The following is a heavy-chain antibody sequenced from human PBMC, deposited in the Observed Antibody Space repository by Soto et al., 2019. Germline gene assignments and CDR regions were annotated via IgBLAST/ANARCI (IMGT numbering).Heavy chain of an antibody. CDR3: ARPTTIAARPLDY. D-gene: IGHD6-6*01. CDR1: GYTFTGYY. V-gene: IGHV1-2*02. CDR2: INPNSGGT. J-gene: IGHJ4*02. Sequence: ASVKVSCKASGYTFTGYYMHWVRQAPGQGLEWMGWINPNSGGTNYVQKFQGRVTMTRDTSISTAYMELSRLRSDDTAVYYCARPTTIAARPLDYWGQGTLVTVSS.